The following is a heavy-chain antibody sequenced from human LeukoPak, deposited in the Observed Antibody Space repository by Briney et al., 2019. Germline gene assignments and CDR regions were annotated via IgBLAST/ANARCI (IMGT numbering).Heavy chain of an antibody. CDR2: ISSSGIT. J-gene: IGHJ4*02. CDR1: GGSISSGDYY. D-gene: IGHD6-19*01. Sequence: SETLSLTCTVSGGSISSGDYYWNWIRQPAGRGLEWIGRISSSGITNYNPSLKSRVTISVDTSKNQFSLRLRSVTAADTAVYYCARAENGWYYFDYWGQGTLVTVSS. V-gene: IGHV4-61*02. CDR3: ARAENGWYYFDY.